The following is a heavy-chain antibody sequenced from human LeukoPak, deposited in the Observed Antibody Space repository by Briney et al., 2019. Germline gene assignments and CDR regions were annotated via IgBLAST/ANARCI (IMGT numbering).Heavy chain of an antibody. V-gene: IGHV4-30-2*01. CDR1: GDSISSGPYS. CDR3: DVWFDP. J-gene: IGHJ5*02. CDR2: IYHSGST. D-gene: IGHD1-1*01. Sequence: PSETLSLTCAVSGDSISSGPYSWSWIRQPPGKGLEWIGYIYHSGSTDYNPSLRSRVTISVDKSRNQFSLKLTSVTAADTAVSRTDVWFDPWGQGTLVTVSS.